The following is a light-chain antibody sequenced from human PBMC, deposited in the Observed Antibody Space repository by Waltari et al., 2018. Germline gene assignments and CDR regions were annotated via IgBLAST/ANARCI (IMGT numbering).Light chain of an antibody. J-gene: IGKJ1*01. Sequence: EIVMTQSPATLSVSPGKRVTLACRASQSVSSTLAWYQQKPGQAPRLLIYCASTRATGIPARFSGSGSVTEFTLTISNMQSEDFAIYYCQQYNNWPRTFGQGTKVEIK. CDR1: QSVSST. CDR3: QQYNNWPRT. V-gene: IGKV3-15*01. CDR2: CAS.